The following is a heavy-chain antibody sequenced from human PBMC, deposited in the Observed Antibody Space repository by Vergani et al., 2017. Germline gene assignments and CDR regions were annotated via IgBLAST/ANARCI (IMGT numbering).Heavy chain of an antibody. CDR1: GFPFSSYS. D-gene: IGHD6-13*01. V-gene: IGHV3-48*04. CDR3: AGGGIAAAGTLVDY. J-gene: IGHJ4*02. Sequence: EVQLVESGGGLVQPGGPLRLSCAASGFPFSSYSMNWVRQAPGKGLEWVSYISSSSSTIYYADSVKGRFTISRDNAKNSLYLQMNSLRAEDTAVYYCAGGGIAAAGTLVDYWGQGTLVTVSS. CDR2: ISSSSSTI.